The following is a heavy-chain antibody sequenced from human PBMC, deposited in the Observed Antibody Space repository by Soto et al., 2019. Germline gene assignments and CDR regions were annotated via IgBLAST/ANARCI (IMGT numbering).Heavy chain of an antibody. Sequence: PGGSLRLSCAASGFTFRNYSMNWVRQAPGKGLEWVSSISSSGIYIYYADSVKGRFTISRDNAKNSLDLQMNSLRAEDTAVYYCARDPADDTNGYYLEPFDYWGQGTPVTVSS. CDR2: ISSSGIYI. CDR1: GFTFRNYS. J-gene: IGHJ4*02. CDR3: ARDPADDTNGYYLEPFDY. D-gene: IGHD3-22*01. V-gene: IGHV3-21*01.